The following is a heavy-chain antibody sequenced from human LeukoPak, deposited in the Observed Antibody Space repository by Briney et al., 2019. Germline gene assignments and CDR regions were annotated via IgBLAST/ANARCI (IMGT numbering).Heavy chain of an antibody. D-gene: IGHD1-26*01. CDR2: INHSGST. V-gene: IGHV4-34*01. CDR1: GGSFSGYY. J-gene: IGHJ4*02. CDR3: ARGRVGATDFDY. Sequence: PSETLSLTCAVYGGSFSGYYWSWIRQPPGKGLEWIGEINHSGSTNYNPPLKSRVTISVDTSKNQFSLKLSSVTAADTAVYYCARGRVGATDFDYWGQGTLVTVSS.